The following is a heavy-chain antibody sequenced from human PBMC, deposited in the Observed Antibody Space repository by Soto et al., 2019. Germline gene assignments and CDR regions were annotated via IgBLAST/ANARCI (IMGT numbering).Heavy chain of an antibody. J-gene: IGHJ6*02. Sequence: ASVKVSCKASGCTFTSYGISWVRQAPGQGLEWMGWISAYNGNTNYAQKLQGRVTMTTDTSTGTAYMELRSLRSDDTAVCYCARPRNYYRMDVWGQGTTVTVSS. CDR1: GCTFTSYG. D-gene: IGHD6-6*01. CDR2: ISAYNGNT. CDR3: ARPRNYYRMDV. V-gene: IGHV1-18*04.